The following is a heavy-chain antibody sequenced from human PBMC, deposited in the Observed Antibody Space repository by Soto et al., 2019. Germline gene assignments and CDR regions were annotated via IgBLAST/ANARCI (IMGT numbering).Heavy chain of an antibody. CDR1: GYTFTSYG. CDR3: ARDRVRFLEWFAYYGMDV. D-gene: IGHD3-3*01. J-gene: IGHJ6*02. Sequence: VKVSCKASGYTFTSYGISWVRQAPGQGLEWMGWISAYNGNTNYAQKLQGRVTMTTDTSTSTAYMELRSLRSDDTAVYYCARDRVRFLEWFAYYGMDVWGQGTTVTVSS. CDR2: ISAYNGNT. V-gene: IGHV1-18*01.